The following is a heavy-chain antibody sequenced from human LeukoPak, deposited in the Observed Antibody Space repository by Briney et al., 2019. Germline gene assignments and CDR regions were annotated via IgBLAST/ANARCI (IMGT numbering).Heavy chain of an antibody. CDR3: ARDPDIVVVVAATGDLDY. J-gene: IGHJ4*02. Sequence: GASVKVSCKASGYTFTSYGISWVRQAPGQGLEWMGWISAYNGNTNYAQKLQGRVTMTTDTSTSTAYMELRSLRSDDTAVYYCARDPDIVVVVAATGDLDYWGQGTLVTVSS. V-gene: IGHV1-18*01. CDR2: ISAYNGNT. CDR1: GYTFTSYG. D-gene: IGHD2-15*01.